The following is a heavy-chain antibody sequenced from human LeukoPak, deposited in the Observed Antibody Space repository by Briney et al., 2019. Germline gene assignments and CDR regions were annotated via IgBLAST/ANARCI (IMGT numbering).Heavy chain of an antibody. CDR3: ARDRKSQGETYYYYMDV. J-gene: IGHJ6*03. D-gene: IGHD3-16*01. CDR2: IIPIFGTA. V-gene: IGHV1-69*05. CDR1: GGTFSSYA. Sequence: GASVKVSCKASGGTFSSYAISWVRQAPGQGLEWMGGIIPIFGTANYAQKFQGRVTVTTDESTSTAYMELSSLRSEDTAVYYCARDRKSQGETYYYYMDVWGKGTTVTVSS.